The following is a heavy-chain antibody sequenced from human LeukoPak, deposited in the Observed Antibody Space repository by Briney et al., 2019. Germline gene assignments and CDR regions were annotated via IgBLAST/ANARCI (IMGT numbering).Heavy chain of an antibody. V-gene: IGHV4-34*01. CDR1: GGSFSGFY. CDR3: ARGGVVVAATRAFGYSYYMDV. Sequence: SETLSLTCAVYGGSFSGFYWSWIRQPPGKGLEWIGEINHTGSTNYNPSLKSRLTISVDTSKNQFSLKLSSVTAADTAVYFCARGGVVVAATRAFGYSYYMDVWGKGTTVTVSS. D-gene: IGHD2-15*01. CDR2: INHTGST. J-gene: IGHJ6*03.